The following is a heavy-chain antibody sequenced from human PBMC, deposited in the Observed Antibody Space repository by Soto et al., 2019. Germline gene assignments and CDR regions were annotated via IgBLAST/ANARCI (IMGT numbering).Heavy chain of an antibody. CDR1: GFTFSSYA. CDR2: ISYDGSNK. D-gene: IGHD3-3*01. J-gene: IGHJ4*02. CDR3: ARDPAYDCWGHFDY. Sequence: QVQLVESGGGVVQPGRSLRLSCAASGFTFSSYAMHWVRQAPGKGLEWVAVISYDGSNKYYADSVKGRFTISRDNSKNTLYLQMNSLSAEDMAVYYCARDPAYDCWGHFDYWGQGTMVTVSS. V-gene: IGHV3-30-3*01.